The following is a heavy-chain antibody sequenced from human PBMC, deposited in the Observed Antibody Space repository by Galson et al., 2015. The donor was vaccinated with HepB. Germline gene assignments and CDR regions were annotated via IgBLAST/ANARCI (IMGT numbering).Heavy chain of an antibody. D-gene: IGHD6-19*01. CDR3: AAESVAGTIYFDS. Sequence: SVKVSCKASGYSFTRSAVQWVRQARGQGLEWIGWIVVGNGETRYAQKIQERVTITRDMSTNTAYMELSSLRSDDTAVYYCAAESVAGTIYFDSWGQGTLVTVSS. J-gene: IGHJ4*02. V-gene: IGHV1-58*01. CDR2: IVVGNGET. CDR1: GYSFTRSA.